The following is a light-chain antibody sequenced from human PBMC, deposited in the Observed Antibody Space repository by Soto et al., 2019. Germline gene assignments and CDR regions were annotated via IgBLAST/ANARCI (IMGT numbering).Light chain of an antibody. J-gene: IGKJ1*01. CDR1: QRISSW. V-gene: IGKV1-5*01. CDR2: DAS. CDR3: HQYNSYPWT. Sequence: DIQMTQSPSTLSASVGDRVTITCRASQRISSWLAWYQHKQGKAPKLLTHDASSLERGNPSRFSGNGSGTKFALTIISLRPDDFAPCYCHQYNSYPWTFGQGTKVELK.